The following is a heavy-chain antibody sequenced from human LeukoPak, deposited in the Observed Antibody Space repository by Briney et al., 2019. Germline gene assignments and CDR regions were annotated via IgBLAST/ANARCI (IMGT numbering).Heavy chain of an antibody. D-gene: IGHD2-2*01. Sequence: GGSLRLSCAASGLTFSSYWMSWVRQAPGKGLEWVANIKQDGSEKYYVDSVKGRFTISRDNAKNSLYLQMNSLRAEDTAVYYCAREYPKFDYWGQGTLVTVSS. CDR2: IKQDGSEK. CDR1: GLTFSSYW. V-gene: IGHV3-7*01. CDR3: AREYPKFDY. J-gene: IGHJ4*02.